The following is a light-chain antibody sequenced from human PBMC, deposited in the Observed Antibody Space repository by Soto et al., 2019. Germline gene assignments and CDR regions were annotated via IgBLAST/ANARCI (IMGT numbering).Light chain of an antibody. J-gene: IGKJ1*01. CDR2: AAS. Sequence: DLQMTQSPSSLSASVGDRVTITCRASQSISSYLNWYQQKPGKAPKLLIYAASSLQSGVPSRFSGSGSGTDFTLTISSLQPEDFATYYCQQSYNTPWTFGQGTKVEFK. V-gene: IGKV1-39*01. CDR3: QQSYNTPWT. CDR1: QSISSY.